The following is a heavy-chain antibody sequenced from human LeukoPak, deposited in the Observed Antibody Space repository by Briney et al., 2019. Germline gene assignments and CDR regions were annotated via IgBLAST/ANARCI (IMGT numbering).Heavy chain of an antibody. D-gene: IGHD3-3*01. Sequence: PSETLSLTCAVSGGSISSSNWWSWVRQPPGKGLEWIGEIYHSGSTYYNPSLKSRVTISVDTSKNQFSLKLSSVTAADTAVYYCAREAKYYMRFWSGYSDWGQGTLVTVSS. CDR2: IYHSGST. CDR1: GGSISSSNW. J-gene: IGHJ4*02. CDR3: AREAKYYMRFWSGYSD. V-gene: IGHV4-4*02.